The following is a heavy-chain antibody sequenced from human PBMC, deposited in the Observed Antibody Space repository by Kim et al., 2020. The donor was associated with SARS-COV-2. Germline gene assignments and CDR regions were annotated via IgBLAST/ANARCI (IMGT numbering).Heavy chain of an antibody. V-gene: IGHV5-51*01. Sequence: GGSLRLSCKGSGYSFTSYWIGWVRQVPGKGLEWMGIIYPGDSDTRYSPSFQGQVTISADKSISTAYLQWSSLKASDTAMYYCARRGASGAAAIFDYLGQRTLVTVSS. CDR3: ARRGASGAAAIFDY. J-gene: IGHJ4*02. D-gene: IGHD6-13*01. CDR1: GYSFTSYW. CDR2: IYPGDSDT.